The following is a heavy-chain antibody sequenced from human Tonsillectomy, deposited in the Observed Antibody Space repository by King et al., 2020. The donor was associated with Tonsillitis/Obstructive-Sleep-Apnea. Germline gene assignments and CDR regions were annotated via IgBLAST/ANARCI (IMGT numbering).Heavy chain of an antibody. Sequence: QLVQSGSELKNPGASVKVSCKASGYTFTIYAMNWVRQAPGQGLEWMGWISTNTGNPTYAQDFTGRFVFSLDTSVSTAYLQISSLKAEDTAVYYCARRYCRGGRCYYDAFDIWGQGTMVTVSS. CDR2: ISTNTGNP. V-gene: IGHV7-4-1*02. CDR1: GYTFTIYA. CDR3: ARRYCRGGRCYYDAFDI. D-gene: IGHD2-15*01. J-gene: IGHJ3*02.